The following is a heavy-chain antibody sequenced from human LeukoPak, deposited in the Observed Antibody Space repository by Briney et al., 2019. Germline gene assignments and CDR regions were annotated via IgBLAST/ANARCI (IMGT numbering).Heavy chain of an antibody. Sequence: GGSLRLSCAASGNYWMHWVRQVPGKGLVWVSHINSDGSWTSYADSVKGRFTISKDNAKNTVYLQMNSLRAEDTAVYYCATRNNGCPYHWGQGTLVTVSS. CDR3: ATRNNGCPYH. CDR2: INSDGSWT. V-gene: IGHV3-74*01. CDR1: GNYW. D-gene: IGHD5-24*01. J-gene: IGHJ4*02.